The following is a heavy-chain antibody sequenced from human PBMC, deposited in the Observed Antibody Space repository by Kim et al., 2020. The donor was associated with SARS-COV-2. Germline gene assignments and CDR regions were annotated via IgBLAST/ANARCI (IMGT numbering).Heavy chain of an antibody. V-gene: IGHV1-3*01. CDR3: ARDRDDTELGY. D-gene: IGHD3-9*01. J-gene: IGHJ4*02. CDR2: INAGNGNT. Sequence: ASVKVSCKASGYTFTSYAMDWVRQAPGQRLEWMGWINAGNGNTKYSQKFQGRVTITRDTSASTAYMELSSLRSEDTAVYYCARDRDDTELGYWGQGTLVTVSS. CDR1: GYTFTSYA.